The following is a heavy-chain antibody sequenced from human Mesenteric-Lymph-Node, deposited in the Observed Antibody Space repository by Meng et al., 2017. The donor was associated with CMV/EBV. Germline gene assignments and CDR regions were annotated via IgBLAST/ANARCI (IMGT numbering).Heavy chain of an antibody. CDR3: ARARASTSYYFDY. Sequence: GSLRLSCTVSGGSISDVSHYWGWIRQSPGKDLEWIGCIFHSGTTYYIPSLKSRVTMSVDTSKNQFSLRLRSVTAADTAVYFCARARASTSYYFDYWGQGKLVTVSS. V-gene: IGHV4-39*07. CDR1: GGSISDVSHY. CDR2: IFHSGTT. D-gene: IGHD2-2*01. J-gene: IGHJ4*02.